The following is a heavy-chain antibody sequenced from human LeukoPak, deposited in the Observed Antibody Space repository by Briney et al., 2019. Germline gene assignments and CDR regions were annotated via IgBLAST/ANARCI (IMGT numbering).Heavy chain of an antibody. D-gene: IGHD6-13*01. J-gene: IGHJ4*02. V-gene: IGHV3-23*01. CDR3: AKDNAAAAVKGEFDY. CDR2: ISGSGGST. CDR1: GFTFSSYA. Sequence: PGGSLRLSCAASGFTFSSYAMSWVRQAPGKGLEWVSAISGSGGSTYYADSVKGRFTISRDNSKNSLYLQMNSLRTEDTALYYCAKDNAAAAVKGEFDYWGQGTLVTVSS.